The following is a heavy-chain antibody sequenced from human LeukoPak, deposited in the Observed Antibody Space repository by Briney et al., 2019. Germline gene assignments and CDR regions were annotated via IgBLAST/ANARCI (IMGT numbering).Heavy chain of an antibody. CDR1: GGTFSSYA. J-gene: IGHJ6*02. CDR2: IIPIFGTA. D-gene: IGHD3-3*01. V-gene: IGHV1-69*13. CDR3: ARGMARDFWSGYFPDYYYGMDV. Sequence: GASVKVSCTASGGTFSSYAISWVRQAPGQGLEWMGGIIPIFGTANYAQKFQGRVTITADESTSTAYMELSSLRSEDMAVYYCARGMARDFWSGYFPDYYYGMDVWGQGTTVTVSS.